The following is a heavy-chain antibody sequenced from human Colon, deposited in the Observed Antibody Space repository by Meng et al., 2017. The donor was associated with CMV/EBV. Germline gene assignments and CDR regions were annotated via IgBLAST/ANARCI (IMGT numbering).Heavy chain of an antibody. Sequence: SVKVSCKASGYIFTDYFLHWVRQAPGQGLEWMGWINPKSGGISFEEKFQGRLTMTRDTSSSTVYMELTSLRSDDTAMYYCAREGGRECTGNVCYIGAIWFDPWGQGTQVTVSS. CDR2: INPKSGGI. J-gene: IGHJ5*02. CDR1: GYIFTDYF. CDR3: AREGGRECTGNVCYIGAIWFDP. V-gene: IGHV1-2*02. D-gene: IGHD2-8*02.